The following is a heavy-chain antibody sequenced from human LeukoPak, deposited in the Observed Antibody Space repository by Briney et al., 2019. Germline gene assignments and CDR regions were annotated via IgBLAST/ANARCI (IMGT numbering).Heavy chain of an antibody. Sequence: TSETLSLTCTVSGYSISSGYYWGWIRQPPGKGLEWIGEINHSGSTNYNPSLKSRVTISVDTSKNQFSLKLSSVTAADTAVYYCATLPYYYDSSGSYYFDYWGQGTLVTVSS. CDR2: INHSGST. V-gene: IGHV4-38-2*02. D-gene: IGHD3-22*01. CDR1: GYSISSGYY. CDR3: ATLPYYYDSSGSYYFDY. J-gene: IGHJ4*02.